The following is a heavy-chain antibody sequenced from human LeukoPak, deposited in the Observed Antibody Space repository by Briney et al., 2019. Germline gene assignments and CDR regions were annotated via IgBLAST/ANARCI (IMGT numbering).Heavy chain of an antibody. Sequence: GGSLRLSCAASGLTFSSYGMHWVRQAPGKGLEWVAVISYDGSNKYYADPVKGRFTISRDNSKNTLYLQMNSLRAEDTAVYYCAKEMGYYDSSGYSTPIDYWGQGTLVTVSS. CDR3: AKEMGYYDSSGYSTPIDY. CDR2: ISYDGSNK. CDR1: GLTFSSYG. V-gene: IGHV3-30*18. J-gene: IGHJ4*02. D-gene: IGHD3-22*01.